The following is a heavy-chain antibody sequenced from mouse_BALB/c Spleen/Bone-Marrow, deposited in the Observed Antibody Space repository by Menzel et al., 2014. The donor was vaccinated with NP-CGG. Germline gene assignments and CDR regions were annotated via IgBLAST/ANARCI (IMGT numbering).Heavy chain of an antibody. CDR3: ARGEGYLDY. CDR2: ISSGGRYT. V-gene: IGHV5-6-4*01. J-gene: IGHJ2*01. CDR1: GFTFSSST. Sequence: VQLKESGGGLVKPGGSLKLSCTASGFTFSSSTMSWVRQTPEKRLEWVASISSGGRYTFYPDSVKGRFTISRDNAKSTLDLQMRSLKSEDTAMYYCARGEGYLDYWGQGTTRTVSS.